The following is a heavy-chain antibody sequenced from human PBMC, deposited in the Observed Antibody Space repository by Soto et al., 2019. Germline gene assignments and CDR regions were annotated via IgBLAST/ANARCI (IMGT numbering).Heavy chain of an antibody. Sequence: QVQLVQSGAEVKKPGSSVKVSCKTSGGTFNSYGLSWGRQAPGQGPEWMGQIIPIFGTAKYAQRFQGRLTISADESKSTVYMELSGLRSDDTAMYYCAREKFSNYFDRWGQGTLVTVSS. CDR3: AREKFSNYFDR. J-gene: IGHJ5*02. V-gene: IGHV1-69*01. D-gene: IGHD4-4*01. CDR2: IIPIFGTA. CDR1: GGTFNSYG.